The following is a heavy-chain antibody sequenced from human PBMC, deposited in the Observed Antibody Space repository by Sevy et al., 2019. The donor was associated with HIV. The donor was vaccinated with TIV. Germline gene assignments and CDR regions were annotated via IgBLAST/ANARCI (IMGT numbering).Heavy chain of an antibody. Sequence: GGSLRLSCAASGFTFSDYYMSWIRQAPGKGLEWVSYCSSSGSTIYYADSVKGRFTISRDNAKNSLYLQMNSLRAEDTAVYYCARAYCGGDCYSYGSSTHYMDVWGKGTTVTVSS. CDR3: ARAYCGGDCYSYGSSTHYMDV. V-gene: IGHV3-11*04. J-gene: IGHJ6*03. D-gene: IGHD2-21*02. CDR2: CSSSGSTI. CDR1: GFTFSDYY.